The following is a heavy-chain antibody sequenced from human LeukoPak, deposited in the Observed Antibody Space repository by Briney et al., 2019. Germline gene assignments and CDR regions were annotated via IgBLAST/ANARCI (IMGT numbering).Heavy chain of an antibody. CDR3: VRDPGWKGIDY. D-gene: IGHD1-1*01. CDR2: IKQDGSEK. V-gene: IGHV3-7*01. Sequence: GGSLRLSCAASGFTFSSYAMSWVRQAPGRGLEWVANIKQDGSEKYYVDSVKGRFTISRDNAKNSLYLQMNSLRAEDTAVYYCVRDPGWKGIDYWGQGTLVTVSS. J-gene: IGHJ4*02. CDR1: GFTFSSYA.